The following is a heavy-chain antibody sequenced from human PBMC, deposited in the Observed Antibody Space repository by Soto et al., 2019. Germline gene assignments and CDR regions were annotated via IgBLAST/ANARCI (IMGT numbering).Heavy chain of an antibody. J-gene: IGHJ4*02. CDR3: ARDPWAADY. D-gene: IGHD3-16*01. V-gene: IGHV3-66*01. CDR1: GFTVSTKY. CDR2: IYSGGST. Sequence: EVQLVESGGGLLRPGGSLRLSCAASGFTVSTKYMSWVRQAPGKGLEWVSVIYSGGSTFYADSVRGRFTISRDNSKNTVHLQMNSLRAEDTAVYYCARDPWAADYWGQGTLVTVSS.